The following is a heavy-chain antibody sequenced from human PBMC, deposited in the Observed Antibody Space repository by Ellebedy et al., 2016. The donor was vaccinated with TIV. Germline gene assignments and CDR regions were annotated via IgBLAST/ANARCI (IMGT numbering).Heavy chain of an antibody. J-gene: IGHJ4*02. V-gene: IGHV3-11*06. D-gene: IGHD2-21*02. CDR1: GFTFSDYY. CDR2: LSGATSYT. CDR3: ARDLGGGDLIDY. Sequence: GESLKISCAASGFTFSDYYMSWMRQAPGKGLGGVSFLSGATSYTNYADSVRGRFTISRDNTKNSVYLQMNGLRVEDTAVYYCARDLGGGDLIDYWGQGTLVTVSS.